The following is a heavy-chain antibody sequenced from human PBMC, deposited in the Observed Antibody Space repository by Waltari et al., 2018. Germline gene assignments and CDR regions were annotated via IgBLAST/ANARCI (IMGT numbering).Heavy chain of an antibody. D-gene: IGHD2-15*01. Sequence: QVQLVQSGTEVKKPGASVRVSCKASGYTFIDHYIHWVRQAPGQGLEWMGWMNPNSGGTNDAQKFQGRVTMTRDTSTSTAYMELTRMTSDDTAIYYCARDGGFDFWGQGSLVTVSS. V-gene: IGHV1-2*02. CDR2: MNPNSGGT. CDR1: GYTFIDHY. J-gene: IGHJ4*02. CDR3: ARDGGFDF.